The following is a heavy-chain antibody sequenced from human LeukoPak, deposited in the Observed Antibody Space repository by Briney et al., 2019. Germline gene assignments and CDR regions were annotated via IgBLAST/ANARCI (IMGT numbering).Heavy chain of an antibody. CDR1: GYSISSTYY. D-gene: IGHD3-3*01. CDR2: TYDSGDT. J-gene: IGHJ4*02. V-gene: IGHV4-38-2*02. CDR3: ARNSRLRFLEWFTTFDY. Sequence: SETLSLTCTVSGYSISSTYYWGWIRQPPGKGLEWIGSTYDSGDTHYNPSLKSRVTISVDTSKNQFSLKLSSVTAADTAVYYCARNSRLRFLEWFTTFDYWGQGTLVTVSS.